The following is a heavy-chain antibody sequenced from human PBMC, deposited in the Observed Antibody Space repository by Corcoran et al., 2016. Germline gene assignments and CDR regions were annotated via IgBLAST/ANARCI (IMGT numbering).Heavy chain of an antibody. CDR3: ARGRDYYDSSGYYFLGWFDP. Sequence: QVQLQESGPGLVKPSQTLSLTCTVSGGSISSGGYYWSWIRQHPGKGLEWIGYIYYSGSTYYNPSLKSRVTISVDTSKNQFSLKLSSVTAADTAVYYCARGRDYYDSSGYYFLGWFDPWGQGTLVTVSS. V-gene: IGHV4-31*03. CDR2: IYYSGST. J-gene: IGHJ5*02. CDR1: GGSISSGGYY. D-gene: IGHD3-22*01.